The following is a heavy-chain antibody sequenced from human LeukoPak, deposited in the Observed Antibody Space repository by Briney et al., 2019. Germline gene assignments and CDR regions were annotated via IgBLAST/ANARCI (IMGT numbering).Heavy chain of an antibody. Sequence: PGGSLRLSCAASGFTLSSYSMNWVRQAPGKGLEWVSSISSSSSYIYYADSVKGRFTISRDNAKNSLYLQMNSLRAEDTAVYYCARDKESRGYSGFDPWGQGTLVTVSS. CDR3: ARDKESRGYSGFDP. J-gene: IGHJ5*02. D-gene: IGHD5-12*01. V-gene: IGHV3-21*01. CDR2: ISSSSSYI. CDR1: GFTLSSYS.